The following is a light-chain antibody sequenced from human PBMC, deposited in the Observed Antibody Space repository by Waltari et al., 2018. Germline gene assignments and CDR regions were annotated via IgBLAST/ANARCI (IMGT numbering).Light chain of an antibody. V-gene: IGKV1-39*01. J-gene: IGKJ1*01. Sequence: DIQMTQSPSSLSASVGDRVTITCRASQSISNFVNWIQQKPGKAPKVLIYGASNLQSGVPSRFSGRGSGTEFTLTITSLQPEDFATYYCQQSYSSMWTFGHGTKVDIK. CDR3: QQSYSSMWT. CDR2: GAS. CDR1: QSISNF.